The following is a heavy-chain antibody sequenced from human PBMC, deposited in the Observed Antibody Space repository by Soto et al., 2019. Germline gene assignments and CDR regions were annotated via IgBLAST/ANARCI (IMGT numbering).Heavy chain of an antibody. D-gene: IGHD5-12*01. CDR3: ARNMGQTWLKPYRPYCLDY. CDR2: LYYNGKT. V-gene: IGHV4-30-4*01. CDR1: GASVISADSC. Sequence: SETLSLTCTVSGASVISADSCWTLIRQPPGEGLGWIGFLYYNGKTYYNPSLTSRVTISIDTSRNQFSLKLNSVTPADTAVYYCARNMGQTWLKPYRPYCLDYWGQGTLVTVSS. J-gene: IGHJ4*02.